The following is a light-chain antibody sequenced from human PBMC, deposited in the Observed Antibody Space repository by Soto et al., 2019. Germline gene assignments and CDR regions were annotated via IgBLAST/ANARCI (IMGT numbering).Light chain of an antibody. CDR1: SSDVGAYKY. CDR3: SSYTSTGTVV. Sequence: QSALTQPASVSGSPGQSITISCTGTSSDVGAYKYVSWYQQHPGKAPRLMISEVSIRPSGVSNRFSGSKFGNTASLTISGVQAEDEANYYCSSYTSTGTVVFGGGTKLTV. CDR2: EVS. V-gene: IGLV2-14*01. J-gene: IGLJ2*01.